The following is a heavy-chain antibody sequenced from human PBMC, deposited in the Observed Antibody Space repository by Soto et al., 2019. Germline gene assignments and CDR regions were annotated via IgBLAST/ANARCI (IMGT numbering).Heavy chain of an antibody. CDR2: INGGNGNT. J-gene: IGHJ4*02. V-gene: IGHV1-3*01. Sequence: QVQLLQSGAEVKKPGASVKVSCKASGYTFTSYAIHWVRRAPGQRLEWMGWINGGNGNTKYSQKFQDRVTITGDTSASTAYMELSSLTSEDTAIYYCARDPKDSGYIDYWGQGTLVTVSS. D-gene: IGHD1-26*01. CDR3: ARDPKDSGYIDY. CDR1: GYTFTSYA.